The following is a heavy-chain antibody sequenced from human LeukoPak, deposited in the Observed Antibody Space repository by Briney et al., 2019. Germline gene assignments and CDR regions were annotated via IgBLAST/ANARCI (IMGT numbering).Heavy chain of an antibody. CDR3: AKGAGGPRWYSIDY. D-gene: IGHD4-23*01. CDR1: GLTFSSYA. Sequence: GGSLRLSCAASGLTFSSYAMNWVRQTPGKGLEWVSSITGHGTSTYYANSVKGRFTVSRDNSKNTVSLQMNSLRAEDTAVYYCAKGAGGPRWYSIDYWGQGTLVTVSS. V-gene: IGHV3-23*01. CDR2: ITGHGTST. J-gene: IGHJ4*02.